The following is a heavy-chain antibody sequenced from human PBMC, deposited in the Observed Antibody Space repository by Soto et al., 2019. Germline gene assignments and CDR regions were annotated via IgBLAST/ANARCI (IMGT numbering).Heavy chain of an antibody. Sequence: GASVKVSCKASGGTLSSYTISWVRQAPGQRLEWMGRIIPILGIANYAQKFQGRVTITADKSTSTAYMELSSLRSEDTAVYYCARDRSSGSGSYYNDNWFDPWGQGTLVTVSS. V-gene: IGHV1-69*04. CDR1: GGTLSSYT. CDR3: ARDRSSGSGSYYNDNWFDP. CDR2: IIPILGIA. D-gene: IGHD3-10*01. J-gene: IGHJ5*02.